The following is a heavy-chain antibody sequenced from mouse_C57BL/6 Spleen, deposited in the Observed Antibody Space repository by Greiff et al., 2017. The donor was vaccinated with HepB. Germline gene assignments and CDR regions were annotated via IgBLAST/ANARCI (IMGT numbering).Heavy chain of an antibody. CDR2: IDPETGGT. Sequence: VQLQQSGAELVRPGASVTLSCKASGYTFTDYEMHWVKQTPVHGLEWIGAIDPETGGTAYNQKFKGKAILTADKSSSTAYMELRSLTSEDSAVYYCTVDSSGYDFDYWGQGTTLTVSS. J-gene: IGHJ2*01. V-gene: IGHV1-15*01. CDR3: TVDSSGYDFDY. D-gene: IGHD3-2*02. CDR1: GYTFTDYE.